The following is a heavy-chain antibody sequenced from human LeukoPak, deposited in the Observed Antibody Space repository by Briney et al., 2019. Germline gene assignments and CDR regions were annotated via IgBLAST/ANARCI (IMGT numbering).Heavy chain of an antibody. D-gene: IGHD3-10*01. CDR1: GYTFTSNY. J-gene: IGHJ6*03. CDR3: ARMVRGFHYYYMDV. CDR2: ISPSGAST. V-gene: IGHV1-46*01. Sequence: GASVKVSCKSFGYTFTSNYMHWVRQAPGQGPEWMGVISPSGASTTYAQTFQGRVTLTRDMSTSTDYLELSSLRSEDTAVYYCARMVRGFHYYYMDVWGKGTTVTISS.